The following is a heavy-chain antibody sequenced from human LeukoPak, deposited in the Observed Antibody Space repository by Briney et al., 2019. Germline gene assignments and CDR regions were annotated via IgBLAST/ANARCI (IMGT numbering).Heavy chain of an antibody. V-gene: IGHV3-33*01. CDR3: AREPYYYDSSYYYLDY. D-gene: IGHD3-22*01. CDR2: IWYDGSNK. CDR1: GFTFSSYG. J-gene: IGHJ4*02. Sequence: GGSLRLSCAASGFTFSSYGMNWVRQAPGKGLEWVAVIWYDGSNKYYADSVKGRFTISRDNPKNTLYLQMNSLRVEDTAVYYCAREPYYYDSSYYYLDYWGQGTLVTVSS.